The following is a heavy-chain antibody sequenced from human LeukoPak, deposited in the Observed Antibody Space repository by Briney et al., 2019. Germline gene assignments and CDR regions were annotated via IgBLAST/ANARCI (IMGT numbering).Heavy chain of an antibody. Sequence: ASVKVSCXASGYTFTDYYMYWVRQARGQGPEWMGWINPDSGGTNYAQKFQGRVTMTRDTSISTAYMELRWLRSDDTAIYYCARGVRYTYFYYYYMDVWGKGTTVTVSS. V-gene: IGHV1-2*02. CDR1: GYTFTDYY. CDR2: INPDSGGT. J-gene: IGHJ6*03. CDR3: ARGVRYTYFYYYYMDV. D-gene: IGHD5-18*01.